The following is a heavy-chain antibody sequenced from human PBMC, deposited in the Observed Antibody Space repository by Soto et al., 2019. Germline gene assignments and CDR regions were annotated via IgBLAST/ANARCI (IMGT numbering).Heavy chain of an antibody. J-gene: IGHJ4*01. Sequence: ASVKVSCKASGYTFTSYAMHWLRQAPGQRLEWMGWINAGNGNTKYSQKFQGRVTITRDTSASTAYMELSSLRSEDTAVYFFAKIRGSFAARPVPFLFDLRGQGTLVTVSS. CDR1: GYTFTSYA. CDR3: AKIRGSFAARPVPFLFDL. V-gene: IGHV1-3*01. D-gene: IGHD6-6*01. CDR2: INAGNGNT.